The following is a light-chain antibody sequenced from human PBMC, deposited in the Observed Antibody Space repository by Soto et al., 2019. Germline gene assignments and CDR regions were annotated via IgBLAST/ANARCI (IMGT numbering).Light chain of an antibody. CDR2: DAS. Sequence: EIVLTQSPATLSLSPGERATLSCRASQSVSSYLAWYQQKPGQAPRLLIYDASNRATGIPARFSGSGSGTDFTLTISSLESEDFAVYYCQQRSNWPGTFGQGIKVEIK. CDR1: QSVSSY. V-gene: IGKV3-11*01. CDR3: QQRSNWPGT. J-gene: IGKJ1*01.